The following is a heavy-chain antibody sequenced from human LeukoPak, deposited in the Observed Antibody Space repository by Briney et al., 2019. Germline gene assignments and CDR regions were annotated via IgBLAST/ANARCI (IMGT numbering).Heavy chain of an antibody. CDR1: GFTFSSSA. CDR3: ARYGGSSWSPGGAFDI. J-gene: IGHJ3*02. CDR2: ISGGGDIT. V-gene: IGHV3-23*01. Sequence: GGSLRLSCAASGFTFSSSAMTWVRQAPGKGLEWVSDISGGGDITYYADSVKGRFTISRDNSKNTLYLQMNSLRAEDTAVYYCARYGGSSWSPGGAFDIWGQGTMVTVSS. D-gene: IGHD6-13*01.